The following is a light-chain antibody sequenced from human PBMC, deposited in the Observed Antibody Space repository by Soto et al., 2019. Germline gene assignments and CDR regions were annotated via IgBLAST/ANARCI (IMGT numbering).Light chain of an antibody. CDR3: QQRSNWLYT. J-gene: IGKJ2*01. CDR1: QSISSY. Sequence: DIQMTQSPSSLSASVGDRVTITCRASQSISSYLNWYQQKPGKAPKLLIYAASSLQSGVPSRFSGSGSGTDFTLTISSLEPEDFAVYSCQQRSNWLYTFGQGTKLEIQ. CDR2: AAS. V-gene: IGKV1-39*01.